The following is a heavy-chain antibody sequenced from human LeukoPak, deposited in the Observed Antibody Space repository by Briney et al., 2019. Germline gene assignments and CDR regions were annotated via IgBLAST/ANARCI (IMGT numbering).Heavy chain of an antibody. J-gene: IGHJ5*02. V-gene: IGHV4-59*01. CDR2: INHSGTT. CDR1: GGSISSYY. CDR3: ARDLSLAARRTIDP. D-gene: IGHD6-6*01. Sequence: PSETLSLTCTISGGSISSYYWSWLRQPPGKGLEWIGYINHSGTTNYNPSLKSRFTMSVDTSKNQFSLRLRSVTAADTAMYYCARDLSLAARRTIDPWGQGTLVTVSS.